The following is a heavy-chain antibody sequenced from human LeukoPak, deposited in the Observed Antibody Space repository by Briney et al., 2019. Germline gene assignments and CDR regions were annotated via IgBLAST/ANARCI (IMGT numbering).Heavy chain of an antibody. Sequence: GGSLRLSCAASGLTFSYYTMHCVRQAPGKGLEWVAVISYDGSNEYYADSVKGRFTISRDNSKNTLYLQMNSLRVEDTAVYYCARVLNYYYSSGYYFSYWGQGTLVTVSS. J-gene: IGHJ4*02. CDR2: ISYDGSNE. CDR1: GLTFSYYT. D-gene: IGHD3-22*01. CDR3: ARVLNYYYSSGYYFSY. V-gene: IGHV3-30-3*01.